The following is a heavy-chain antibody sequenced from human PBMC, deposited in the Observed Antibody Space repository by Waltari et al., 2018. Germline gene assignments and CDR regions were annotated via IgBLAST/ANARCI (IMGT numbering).Heavy chain of an antibody. CDR2: VSPIVGTA. Sequence: QVQLVQSGAEVKKPGSSVKVSCKASGGTFSSYAISWVRQAPGQGLEWMGGVSPIVGTANNAKKFQGRVTITADESTSTAYMELSSLRSEDTAVYYCARGGDCGGDCMDWFDPWGQGTLVTVSS. CDR1: GGTFSSYA. CDR3: ARGGDCGGDCMDWFDP. J-gene: IGHJ5*02. V-gene: IGHV1-69*01. D-gene: IGHD2-21*01.